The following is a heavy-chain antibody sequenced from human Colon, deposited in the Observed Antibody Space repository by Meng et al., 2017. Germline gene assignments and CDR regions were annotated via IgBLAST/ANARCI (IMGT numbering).Heavy chain of an antibody. Sequence: GPLQESGPGLLKPSQTLSLTCTVSGGSISSGGYYWSWIRQHPGKGLEWIGYIYYSGSTYYNPSLKSRVTISVDTSKNQFSLKLSSVTAADTAVYYCARDRKHYGERGWFDPWGQGTLVTVSS. CDR3: ARDRKHYGERGWFDP. V-gene: IGHV4-31*03. J-gene: IGHJ5*02. D-gene: IGHD4-17*01. CDR2: IYYSGST. CDR1: GGSISSGGYY.